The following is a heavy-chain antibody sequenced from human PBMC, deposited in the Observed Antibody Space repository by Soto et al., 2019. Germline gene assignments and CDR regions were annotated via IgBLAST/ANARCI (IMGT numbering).Heavy chain of an antibody. D-gene: IGHD2-15*01. CDR1: GFTFSSYG. CDR3: AKDPEAATTDYYYYYGMDV. Sequence: GGSLRLSCAASGFTFSSYGMHWVRQAPGKGLEWVAVISYDGSNKYYADSVKGRFTISRDNSKNTLYLQMNSLRAEDTAVYYCAKDPEAATTDYYYYYGMDVWGQGTTVTVSS. J-gene: IGHJ6*02. V-gene: IGHV3-30*18. CDR2: ISYDGSNK.